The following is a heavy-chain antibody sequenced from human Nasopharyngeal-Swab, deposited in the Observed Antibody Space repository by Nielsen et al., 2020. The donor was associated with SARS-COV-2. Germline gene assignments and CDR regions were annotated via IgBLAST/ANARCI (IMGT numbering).Heavy chain of an antibody. CDR1: GFTVSSNY. J-gene: IGHJ4*02. D-gene: IGHD3-10*01. CDR3: ARGGLWFGASYYFDY. V-gene: IGHV3-53*01. Sequence: GESLKIPRAASGFTVSSNYMSWVRQAPGKGLEWVSVIYSGGSTYYADSVKGRFTISRDNSKNTLYLQMNSLRAEDTAVYYCARGGLWFGASYYFDYWGQGTLVTVSS. CDR2: IYSGGST.